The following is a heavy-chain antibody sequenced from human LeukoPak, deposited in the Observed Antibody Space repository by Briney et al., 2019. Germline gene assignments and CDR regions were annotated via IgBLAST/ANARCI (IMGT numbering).Heavy chain of an antibody. CDR3: ARTLYYYDSSGYSNYYYYMDV. CDR2: IYHSGST. D-gene: IGHD3-22*01. CDR1: GYSISSGYY. V-gene: IGHV4-38-2*02. J-gene: IGHJ6*03. Sequence: SETLSLTCTVSGYSISSGYYWGWIRQPPGKGLEWIGSIYHSGSTYYNPSLKSRVTISVDTSKNQFSLKLSSVTAADTAVYYCARTLYYYDSSGYSNYYYYMDVWGKGTTVTVS.